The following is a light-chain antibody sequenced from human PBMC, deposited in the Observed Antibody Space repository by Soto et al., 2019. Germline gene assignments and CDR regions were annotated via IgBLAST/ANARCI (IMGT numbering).Light chain of an antibody. Sequence: QSVLTQPASVSGSPGQSITISCTGTSSDVGGYNYVSWYQQHPGKAPKLMIYEVSNRPSGVSNRFSGSKSGNTASLTISGLQAEDEADYYCSSYTSSSTPLYVFXTGTKLTVL. CDR2: EVS. CDR1: SSDVGGYNY. J-gene: IGLJ1*01. CDR3: SSYTSSSTPLYV. V-gene: IGLV2-14*01.